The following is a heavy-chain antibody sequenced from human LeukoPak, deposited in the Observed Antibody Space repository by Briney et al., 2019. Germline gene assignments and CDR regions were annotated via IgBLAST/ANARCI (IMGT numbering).Heavy chain of an antibody. CDR3: ARDKTSDFWSGYSYNWFDP. J-gene: IGHJ5*02. Sequence: PSETLSLTCTVSGGSISSYYWSWIRQPPGKGLEWIGYIYYSGSTDYNPSLKSRVTISVDTSKNQFSLKLSSVTAADTAVYYCARDKTSDFWSGYSYNWFDPWGQGTLVTVSS. CDR1: GGSISSYY. CDR2: IYYSGST. D-gene: IGHD3-3*01. V-gene: IGHV4-59*01.